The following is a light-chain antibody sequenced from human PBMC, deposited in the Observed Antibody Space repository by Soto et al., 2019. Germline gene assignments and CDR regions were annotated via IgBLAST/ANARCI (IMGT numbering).Light chain of an antibody. V-gene: IGKV3-20*01. CDR3: QQYGSSPPYT. Sequence: EIVLTQSPGTLSLSPGERATLSYSASQSVSSSYLACYQQKPGQAPRLLIYGTSSRATGIPDRFSGSGSGTVFTLTISRLEPEDFAVYYCQQYGSSPPYTFGQGTKLEIK. J-gene: IGKJ2*01. CDR2: GTS. CDR1: QSVSSSY.